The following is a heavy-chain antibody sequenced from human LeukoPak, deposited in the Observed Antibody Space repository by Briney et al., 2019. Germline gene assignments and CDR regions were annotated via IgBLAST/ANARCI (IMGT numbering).Heavy chain of an antibody. D-gene: IGHD2-2*01. CDR2: INWSGGST. J-gene: IGHJ4*02. CDR3: ARATITSPFYVDY. V-gene: IGHV3-20*04. CDR1: GFAFDEHG. Sequence: GGSLRLSCTASGFAFDEHGMSWVRQVPGKGLERVSGINWSGGSTGYADPLRGRFTISRDNAKNSLYLQMDSLRAEDTALYYCARATITSPFYVDYWGQGTLVTVSS.